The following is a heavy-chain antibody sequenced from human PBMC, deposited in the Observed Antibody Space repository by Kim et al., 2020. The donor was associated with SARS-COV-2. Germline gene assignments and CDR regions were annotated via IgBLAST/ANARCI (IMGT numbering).Heavy chain of an antibody. Sequence: DSVKGRFTISRDNSKNPLYLQMISLRAEDTAMYYCAKDHDFYGSGSYWAYWGQGTLVTVSS. CDR3: AKDHDFYGSGSYWAY. V-gene: IGHV3-23*01. J-gene: IGHJ4*02. D-gene: IGHD3-10*01.